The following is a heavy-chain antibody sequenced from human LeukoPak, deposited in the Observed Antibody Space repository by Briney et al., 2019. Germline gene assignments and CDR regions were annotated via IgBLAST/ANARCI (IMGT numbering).Heavy chain of an antibody. D-gene: IGHD1-26*01. J-gene: IGHJ4*02. CDR1: GYTFTSCY. Sequence: ASVMVSCKASGYTFTSCYMHWVRQAPGQGLEWMGIINPSGGSTSYAQKFQGRVTMTRDTSTSTVYMELSSLRSEDTAVYYCARDVGATHFDYWGQGTLVTVSS. CDR3: ARDVGATHFDY. V-gene: IGHV1-46*01. CDR2: INPSGGST.